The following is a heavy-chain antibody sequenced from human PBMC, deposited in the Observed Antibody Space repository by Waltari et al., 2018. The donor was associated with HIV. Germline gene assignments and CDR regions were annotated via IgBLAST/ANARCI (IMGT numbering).Heavy chain of an antibody. CDR3: ARMATVVDWYFDL. CDR2: IIPVFGTT. Sequence: QVQLVQSGAEVKKPGSSVKLSCKASGGTFYNYAIPWVRQAPGQGLEWMGGIIPVFGTTNYAQKFQGRLTIIADESTSTGYMELSSLRSEDTAVYYGARMATVVDWYFDLWGRGTLVTVSS. CDR1: GGTFYNYA. V-gene: IGHV1-69*01. J-gene: IGHJ2*01. D-gene: IGHD2-15*01.